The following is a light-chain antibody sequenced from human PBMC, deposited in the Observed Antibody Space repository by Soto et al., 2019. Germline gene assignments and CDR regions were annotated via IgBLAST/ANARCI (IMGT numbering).Light chain of an antibody. J-gene: IGLJ1*01. CDR1: SSDVRGYNY. V-gene: IGLV2-14*03. CDR3: SSYTSSTTPYV. CDR2: DVS. Sequence: QSALTQPASVSGSPGQSITISCTGTSSDVRGYNYVSWYQRHPGKAPKLMIFDVSNRPSGVSNRFSGSKSANTASLTISGLQAEDEADYFCSSYTSSTTPYVFGTGTKVTVL.